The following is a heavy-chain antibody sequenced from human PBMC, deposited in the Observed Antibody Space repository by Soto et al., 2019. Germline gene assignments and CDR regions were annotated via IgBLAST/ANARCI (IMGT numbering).Heavy chain of an antibody. CDR2: ISYDGSNK. Sequence: GGSLRLSCAASGFTFSSYAMHWVRQAPGKGLEWVAGISYDGSNKCYADSVKGRFTISRDNSKNTLYLQMNSLRAEDTAGYYCARDQVVVTAIPGVGWFDTGGQGTLVTVSS. D-gene: IGHD2-21*02. CDR3: ARDQVVVTAIPGVGWFDT. CDR1: GFTFSSYA. J-gene: IGHJ5*02. V-gene: IGHV3-30*04.